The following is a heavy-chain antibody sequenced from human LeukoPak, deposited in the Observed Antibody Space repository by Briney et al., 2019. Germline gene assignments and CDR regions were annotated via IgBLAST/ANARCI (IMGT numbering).Heavy chain of an antibody. CDR2: IRYDGNNK. D-gene: IGHD2-21*01. V-gene: IGHV3-30*02. CDR3: AKGPRCGGECCLYYMDV. Sequence: GSLRLSCAASGFTFSIYDIHWVRQAPGKGLEWVAFIRYDGNNKYYADSVKGRFTISRDNSKNTLYLQMSSLRAEDTAVYYCAKGPRCGGECCLYYMDVWGKGTTVTI. J-gene: IGHJ6*03. CDR1: GFTFSIYD.